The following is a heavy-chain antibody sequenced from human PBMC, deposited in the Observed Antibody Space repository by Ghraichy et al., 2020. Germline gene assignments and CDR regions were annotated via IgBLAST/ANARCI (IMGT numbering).Heavy chain of an antibody. J-gene: IGHJ4*02. CDR2: IYPGDSDT. Sequence: GESLNISCRCSGYTFSNYWIGWVRQMSGKGLEWMGTIYPGDSDTRYSPSFQGQVIISADKSISTAYLQWRSLKASDTAMYYCGRRHRECSDGSCAPDFFDYWGLGTLVTVSS. CDR1: GYTFSNYW. CDR3: GRRHRECSDGSCAPDFFDY. D-gene: IGHD2-15*01. V-gene: IGHV5-51*01.